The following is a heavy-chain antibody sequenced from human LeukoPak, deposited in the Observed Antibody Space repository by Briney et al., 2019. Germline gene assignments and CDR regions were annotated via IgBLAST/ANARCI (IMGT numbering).Heavy chain of an antibody. D-gene: IGHD6-13*01. Sequence: SVKVSCKASGGTFSSYAISWVRQAPGQGLEWMGRIIPILGIANYAQKFQGRVTITADKSTSTAYMELSSLRSEDTAVYYCAREGSSSWYYFGYWGQGTLVTVSS. CDR2: IIPILGIA. CDR3: AREGSSSWYYFGY. J-gene: IGHJ4*02. CDR1: GGTFSSYA. V-gene: IGHV1-69*04.